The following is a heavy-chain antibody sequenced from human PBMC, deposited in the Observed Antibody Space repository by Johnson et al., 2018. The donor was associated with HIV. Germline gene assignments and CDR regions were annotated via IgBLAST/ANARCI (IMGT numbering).Heavy chain of an antibody. J-gene: IGHJ3*02. CDR1: GFTFSSYG. V-gene: IGHV3-30*19. Sequence: QVQLVESGGGVVQPGGSLRLSCAASGFTFSSYGMHWVRQAPGKGLAWVAVISYDGSNEYYADSVKGRFTISRDNSKNTLYLQMSSLRAGDTAVYYCARGRASWELYDAFEIWGQGTMVIVSS. CDR3: ARGRASWELYDAFEI. D-gene: IGHD1-26*01. CDR2: ISYDGSNE.